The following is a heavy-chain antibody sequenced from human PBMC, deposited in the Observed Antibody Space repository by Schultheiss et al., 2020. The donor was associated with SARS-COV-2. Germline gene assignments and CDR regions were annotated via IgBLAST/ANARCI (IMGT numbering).Heavy chain of an antibody. Sequence: GESLKISCAASGFTFSSYAMHWVRQAPGKGLEWVAVISYDGSNKYYADSVKGRFTISRDNSKNTLYLQMNSLRAEDTAVYYCARGLQGHHAFDIWGQGTMVTVSS. CDR2: ISYDGSNK. CDR1: GFTFSSYA. V-gene: IGHV3-30-3*01. D-gene: IGHD5-24*01. J-gene: IGHJ3*02. CDR3: ARGLQGHHAFDI.